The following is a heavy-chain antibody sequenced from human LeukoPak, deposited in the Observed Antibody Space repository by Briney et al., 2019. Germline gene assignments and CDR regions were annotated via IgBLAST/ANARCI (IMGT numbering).Heavy chain of an antibody. D-gene: IGHD6-13*01. J-gene: IGHJ6*02. CDR2: IIPILGIA. CDR3: ARKRQQLVRYYYYGMDV. V-gene: IGHV1-69*04. Sequence: SVKVSCKASGGTFSSYAISWVRQAPGQGLEWMGRIIPILGIANYAQKFQGRVTITADKSTSTAYMELSSLRSEDTAVYYCARKRQQLVRYYYYGMDVWGQGTTVTVSS. CDR1: GGTFSSYA.